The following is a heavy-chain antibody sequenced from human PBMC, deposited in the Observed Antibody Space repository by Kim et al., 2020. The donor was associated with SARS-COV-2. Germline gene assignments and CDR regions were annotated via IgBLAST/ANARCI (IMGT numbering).Heavy chain of an antibody. CDR1: GYTFTSYD. V-gene: IGHV1-8*01. D-gene: IGHD4-17*01. Sequence: ASVKVSCKASGYTFTSYDINWVRQATGQGLEWMGWMNPNSGNTGYAQKFQGRVTMTRNTSISTAYMELSSLRSEDTAVYYCARGIPEGHYKVLIGWVYYYGMDVWGQGTTVTVSS. J-gene: IGHJ6*02. CDR3: ARGIPEGHYKVLIGWVYYYGMDV. CDR2: MNPNSGNT.